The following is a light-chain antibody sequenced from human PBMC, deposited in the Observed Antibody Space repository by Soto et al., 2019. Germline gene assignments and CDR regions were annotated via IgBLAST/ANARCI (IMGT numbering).Light chain of an antibody. CDR3: KQYNNWPYT. CDR1: QHVSSN. CDR2: RAS. Sequence: EIVMTQSPATLSVSPGGSATLSCRASQHVSSNFAWYRQKPGQAPTLLIYRASTRATGIPARFSGSGSGTELPINISSMQSEDFEIYYCKQYNNWPYTFGQGTKLEIK. J-gene: IGKJ2*01. V-gene: IGKV3-15*01.